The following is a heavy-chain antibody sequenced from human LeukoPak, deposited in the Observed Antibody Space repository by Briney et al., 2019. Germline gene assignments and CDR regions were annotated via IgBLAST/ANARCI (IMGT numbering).Heavy chain of an antibody. J-gene: IGHJ4*02. CDR1: GGTFSSYA. V-gene: IGHV1-2*02. D-gene: IGHD3-10*01. CDR3: ARDYSAWRGELLEYYFDY. Sequence: GASVKVSCKASGGTFSSYAISWVRQAPGQGLEWMGWINPNSGGTNYAQKFQGRVTMTRDTSISTAYMELSRLRSDDTAVYYCARDYSAWRGELLEYYFDYWGQGTLVTVSS. CDR2: INPNSGGT.